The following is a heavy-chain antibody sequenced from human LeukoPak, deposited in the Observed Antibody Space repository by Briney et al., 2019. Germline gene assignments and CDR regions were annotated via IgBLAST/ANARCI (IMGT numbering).Heavy chain of an antibody. J-gene: IGHJ5*02. CDR1: GGSISSGDYY. D-gene: IGHD2-8*02. V-gene: IGHV4-31*03. CDR2: IYYSGST. CDR3: ARALVGGVRRRGWFDP. Sequence: PSETLSLTCTVSGGSISSGDYYWSWIRQHPGKGLEWIGYIYYSGSTYYNPSPKSRVTISVDTSKNQFSLKLSSVTAADTAVYYCARALVGGVRRRGWFDPWGQGTLVTVSS.